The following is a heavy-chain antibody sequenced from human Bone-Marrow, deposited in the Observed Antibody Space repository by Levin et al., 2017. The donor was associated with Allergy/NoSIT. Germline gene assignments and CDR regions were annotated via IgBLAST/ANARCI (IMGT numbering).Heavy chain of an antibody. CDR3: TTVFIVVVTAYSY. J-gene: IGHJ4*02. V-gene: IGHV3-15*01. Sequence: ETLSLTCAASGFTFSNAWMSWVRQAPGKGLEWVGRIKSKTDGGTTDYAAPVKGRFTISRDDSKNTLYLQMNSLKTEDTAVYYCTTVFIVVVTAYSYWGQGTLVTVSS. D-gene: IGHD2-21*02. CDR1: GFTFSNAW. CDR2: IKSKTDGGTT.